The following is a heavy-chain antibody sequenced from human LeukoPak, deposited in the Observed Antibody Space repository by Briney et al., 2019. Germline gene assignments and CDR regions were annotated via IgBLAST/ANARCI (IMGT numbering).Heavy chain of an antibody. D-gene: IGHD4-17*01. CDR3: ARGPNYGARVDYLDY. CDR1: GFIFRSHW. V-gene: IGHV3-7*01. Sequence: GGSLRLSCAASGFIFRSHWMTWVRQAPGRGLEWVAHIKQDGSEKHYVASVEGRFTLSRDDAKNSLYLQMNSLRVDDTAVYYCARGPNYGARVDYLDYWGQGTLVTVSS. CDR2: IKQDGSEK. J-gene: IGHJ4*02.